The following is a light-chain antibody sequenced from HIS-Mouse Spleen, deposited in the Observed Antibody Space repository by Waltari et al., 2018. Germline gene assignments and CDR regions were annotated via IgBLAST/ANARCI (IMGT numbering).Light chain of an antibody. CDR1: ALPKKY. V-gene: IGLV3-10*01. Sequence: SYELTQPPSVSVSPGQTARITCSGDALPKKYAYWYKQKSGQAPVLVIYEDSKRTSGIPEGFSGSSSGTIATLTISGAQVEDEADYYCYSTDSSGNHRVFGGGTKLTVL. J-gene: IGLJ2*01. CDR3: YSTDSSGNHRV. CDR2: EDS.